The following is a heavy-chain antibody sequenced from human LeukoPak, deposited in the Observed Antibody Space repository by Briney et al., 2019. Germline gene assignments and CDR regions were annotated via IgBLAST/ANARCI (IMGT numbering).Heavy chain of an antibody. CDR1: GGSFSGYY. J-gene: IGHJ4*02. Sequence: SETLSLTCAVYGGSFSGYYWSWIRQPPGKGLEWIGEINHSGSTNYNPSLKSRVTISVDTSKNQFSLKLSSVTAADTAVYYCAREPYGDGPIDYWGQGTLVTVSS. D-gene: IGHD4-17*01. CDR2: INHSGST. CDR3: AREPYGDGPIDY. V-gene: IGHV4-34*01.